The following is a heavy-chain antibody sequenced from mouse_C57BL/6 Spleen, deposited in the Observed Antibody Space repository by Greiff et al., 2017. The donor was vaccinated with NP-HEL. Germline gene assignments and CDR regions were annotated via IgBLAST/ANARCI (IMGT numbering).Heavy chain of an antibody. CDR2: ISYDGSN. CDR1: GYSITSGYY. J-gene: IGHJ1*03. Sequence: EVQLVESGPGLVKPSQSLSLTCSVTGYSITSGYYWNWIRQFPGNKLEWMGYISYDGSNNYNPSLKNRISITRDTSKNQFFLKLNSVTTEDTATYYCARKGGWLLQQWYFDVWGTGTTVTVSS. CDR3: ARKGGWLLQQWYFDV. V-gene: IGHV3-6*01. D-gene: IGHD2-3*01.